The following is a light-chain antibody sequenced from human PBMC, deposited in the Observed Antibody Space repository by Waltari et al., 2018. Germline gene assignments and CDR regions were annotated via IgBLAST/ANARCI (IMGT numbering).Light chain of an antibody. CDR1: ALSNEF. V-gene: IGLV3-25*03. Sequence: SYELKQPPSVSVSPGQTARITCSGVALSNEFAYLYRQKPGQAPELLIYKDKERPSGIPERFSGSNSGTTVTMTISGVQAEDEADYYCQSSNSSGAYFVFGTGTKVTVL. CDR2: KDK. J-gene: IGLJ1*01. CDR3: QSSNSSGAYFV.